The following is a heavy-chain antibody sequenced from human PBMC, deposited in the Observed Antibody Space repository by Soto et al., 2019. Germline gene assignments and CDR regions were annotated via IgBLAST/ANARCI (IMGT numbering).Heavy chain of an antibody. V-gene: IGHV3-30*18. CDR1: GFTFSNYG. Sequence: QVQLVESGGGVVQPGRSLRLSCAASGFTFSNYGMHWVRQAPGKGLEWVAVISYDGNNNYCADSVKGRFTFSRDNSKNTLYLQMNSLRAEDTAVYYCAKDLAVAGTGGNAFDIWRQGTTVTVSS. J-gene: IGHJ3*02. CDR2: ISYDGNNN. D-gene: IGHD6-19*01. CDR3: AKDLAVAGTGGNAFDI.